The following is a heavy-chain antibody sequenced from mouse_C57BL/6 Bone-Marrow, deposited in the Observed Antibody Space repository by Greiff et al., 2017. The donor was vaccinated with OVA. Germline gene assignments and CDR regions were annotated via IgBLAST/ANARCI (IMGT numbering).Heavy chain of an antibody. CDR1: GYAFSSSW. Sequence: QVQLQQSGPELVKPGASVTISCKASGYAFSSSWMNWVKQRPGKGLEWIGRIYPGDGDTNYNGKFKGKATLTADKSSSTAYMQLSSLTSEDSAVYFCARSGNWGDWYFDVWGTGTTVTVSS. J-gene: IGHJ1*03. CDR3: ARSGNWGDWYFDV. V-gene: IGHV1-82*01. CDR2: IYPGDGDT. D-gene: IGHD4-1*01.